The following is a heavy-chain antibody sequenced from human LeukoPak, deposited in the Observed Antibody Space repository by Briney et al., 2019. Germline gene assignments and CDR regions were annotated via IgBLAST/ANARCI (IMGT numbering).Heavy chain of an antibody. V-gene: IGHV5-51*01. CDR2: IYPYDSET. J-gene: IGHJ4*02. CDR3: ATPLLGAGFYSFKF. D-gene: IGHD3-16*01. Sequence: GESLKISCKLSEYSFGTWIGWVRQMPGKGLEWMGIIYPYDSETRYSPSFQGQVTISVDTSINTAYLHWSILKASDTAMYYCATPLLGAGFYSFKFWGQGPPLPVPS. CDR1: EYSFGTW.